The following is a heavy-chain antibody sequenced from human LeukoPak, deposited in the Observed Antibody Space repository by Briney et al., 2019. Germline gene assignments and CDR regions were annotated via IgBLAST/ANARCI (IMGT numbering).Heavy chain of an antibody. D-gene: IGHD2/OR15-2a*01. CDR3: ARGTTD. Sequence: ASVKVSCKASGYSFTAYYIHWVRQAPGQGLEWMGWINPNSGGANYAQKFQGRVTMTRDTSIRTVYMEVRSLRSDDTAVYYCARGTTDWGQGTLVTVSS. CDR2: INPNSGGA. CDR1: GYSFTAYY. V-gene: IGHV1-2*02. J-gene: IGHJ4*02.